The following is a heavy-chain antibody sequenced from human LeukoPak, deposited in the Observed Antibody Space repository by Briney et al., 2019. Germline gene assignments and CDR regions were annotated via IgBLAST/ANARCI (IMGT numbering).Heavy chain of an antibody. CDR2: ISNDGSET. CDR1: GFVFSRYG. V-gene: IGHV3-30*18. D-gene: IGHD4-17*01. Sequence: GGSLRLSCVASGFVFSRYGMHWVRQAPGKGLEWVAIISNDGSETYYVDSVKGRLTISRDNSKNMLYLQINSLRVEDAAVYYCAKSWDTVTRGRTYFDYWGQGTLVIASS. CDR3: AKSWDTVTRGRTYFDY. J-gene: IGHJ4*02.